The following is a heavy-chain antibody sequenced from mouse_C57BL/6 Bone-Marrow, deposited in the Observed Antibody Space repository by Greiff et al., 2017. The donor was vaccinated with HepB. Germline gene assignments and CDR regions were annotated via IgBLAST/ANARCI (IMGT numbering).Heavy chain of an antibody. CDR3: ARRQLAWFAD. CDR1: GYTFTSYW. D-gene: IGHD4-1*02. V-gene: IGHV1-50*01. CDR2: IAPSDSYT. J-gene: IGHJ3*01. Sequence: QVQLQQPGAELVKPGASVKLSCKASGYTFTSYWMQWVKQRPGQGLEWIGEIAPSDSYTNYNQKFKGKATLTVDTSSSTAYMHLSSLTSEDSAVYYCARRQLAWFADWGQGTLVTVSA.